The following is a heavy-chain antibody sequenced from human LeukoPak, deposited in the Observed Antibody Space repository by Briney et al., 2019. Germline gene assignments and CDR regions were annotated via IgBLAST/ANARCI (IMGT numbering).Heavy chain of an antibody. J-gene: IGHJ4*02. D-gene: IGHD3-10*01. V-gene: IGHV3-23*01. Sequence: PGGSLRLSCEASGFTFSSHAMNWVRQAPGKGLEWVSVISGSGGSTYYADSVKGRFTISRDNSKNTVYVQMNSLRVEDTAVYYCATSSTTYGSGNYDSRAFEDWGQGTLVTVSS. CDR2: ISGSGGST. CDR3: ATSSTTYGSGNYDSRAFED. CDR1: GFTFSSHA.